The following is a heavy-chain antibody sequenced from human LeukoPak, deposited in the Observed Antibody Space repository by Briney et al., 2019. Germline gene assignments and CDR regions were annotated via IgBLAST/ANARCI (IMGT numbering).Heavy chain of an antibody. CDR1: GGTFSSYA. CDR3: ASGSHCSSTSCYTDLDY. V-gene: IGHV1-69*05. CDR2: IIPIFGTA. Sequence: ASVKVSCKASGGTFSSYAISWVRQAPGQGLEWMGGIIPIFGTANYAQKFQGRVTITTDESTSTAYMELSSLRSEDTAVYYCASGSHCSSTSCYTDLDYWGQGTLVTVSS. J-gene: IGHJ4*02. D-gene: IGHD2-2*02.